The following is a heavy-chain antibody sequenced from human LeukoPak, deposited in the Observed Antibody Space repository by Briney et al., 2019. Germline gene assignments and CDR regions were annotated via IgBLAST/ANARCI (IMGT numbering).Heavy chain of an antibody. V-gene: IGHV4-59*01. J-gene: IGHJ4*02. D-gene: IGHD2-2*02. Sequence: SETLSLTCTVSGGSISSYYWRWIRQPPGKGLESIGYIYYSGSTNYNPSLKSRVTISVDTSKNQFSLKLSSVTAADTAEYYCARDSGYCSSTSCYKVFDYWGQGALVTVSS. CDR1: GGSISSYY. CDR2: IYYSGST. CDR3: ARDSGYCSSTSCYKVFDY.